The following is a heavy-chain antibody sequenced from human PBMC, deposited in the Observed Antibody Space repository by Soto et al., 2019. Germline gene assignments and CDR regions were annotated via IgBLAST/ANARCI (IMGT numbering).Heavy chain of an antibody. Sequence: ESGGGVVQPGRSLRLSCAASGFTFSSYGMHWVRQAPGKGLEWVAVISYDGSNKYYADSVKGRFTISRDNSKNTLYLQMNSLRAEDTAVYYCAKAELLEFDPWGQGTLVTVSS. CDR1: GFTFSSYG. J-gene: IGHJ5*02. V-gene: IGHV3-30*18. CDR2: ISYDGSNK. D-gene: IGHD2-15*01. CDR3: AKAELLEFDP.